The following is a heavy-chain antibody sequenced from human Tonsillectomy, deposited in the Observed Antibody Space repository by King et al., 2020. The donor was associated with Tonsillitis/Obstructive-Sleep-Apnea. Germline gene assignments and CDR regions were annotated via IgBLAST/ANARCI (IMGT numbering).Heavy chain of an antibody. CDR3: ARHAVPAAISPYYYYYMDV. CDR1: GYSFTSYW. J-gene: IGHJ6*03. D-gene: IGHD2-2*01. V-gene: IGHV5-10-1*01. CDR2: IDPSGIYT. Sequence: QLVQSGAEVKKPGESLRISCSGSGYSFTSYWNSWVRQMPGKGLEGLGRIDPSGIYTKDSPSFKGHVDISAVKSISIAYLQWSSLKASDTAMYCCARHAVPAAISPYYYYYMDVWGKGTTVTVSS.